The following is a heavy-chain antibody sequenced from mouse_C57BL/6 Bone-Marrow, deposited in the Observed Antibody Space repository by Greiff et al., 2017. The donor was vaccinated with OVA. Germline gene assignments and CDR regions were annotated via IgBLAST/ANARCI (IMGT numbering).Heavy chain of an antibody. J-gene: IGHJ3*01. D-gene: IGHD1-1*01. Sequence: QVQLQQSGAELARPGASVKLSCKASGYTFTSYGISWVKQRTGQGLEWIGEIYPRSGNTYYNEKFKGKATLTADKSSSTAYMELRSLTSEDSAVYFCARKGVITPFAYWGQGTLVTVSA. CDR1: GYTFTSYG. CDR3: ARKGVITPFAY. CDR2: IYPRSGNT. V-gene: IGHV1-81*01.